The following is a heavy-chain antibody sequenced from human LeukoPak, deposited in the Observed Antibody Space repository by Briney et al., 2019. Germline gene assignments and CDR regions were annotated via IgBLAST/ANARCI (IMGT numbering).Heavy chain of an antibody. V-gene: IGHV4-39*01. Sequence: PSETLSLTCTVSGGSISSSRYYWGWIRQPPRKGLEWIGSIYNSGSTYYNPSLKSLVTISVDTSKNQFSRKLTSVTAADTAVYYCARQPYYYDSGSYFDYWGQGALVTVSS. CDR2: IYNSGST. D-gene: IGHD3-10*01. CDR1: GGSISSSRYY. J-gene: IGHJ4*02. CDR3: ARQPYYYDSGSYFDY.